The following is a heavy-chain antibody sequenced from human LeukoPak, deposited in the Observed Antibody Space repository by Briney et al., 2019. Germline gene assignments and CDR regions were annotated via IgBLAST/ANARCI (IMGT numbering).Heavy chain of an antibody. J-gene: IGHJ4*02. V-gene: IGHV3-7*01. Sequence: GGSLRLSCAASGITFSCHWITWVRQTPGKGLEWVASIKPDGSEKFYLDSVKGRFTISRDNAKNSLYLQMNSLRGEDTAVYYCATRPAGNNFHDVFDFWAQSTLITVSS. CDR1: GITFSCHW. CDR2: IKPDGSEK. D-gene: IGHD2/OR15-2a*01. CDR3: ATRPAGNNFHDVFDF.